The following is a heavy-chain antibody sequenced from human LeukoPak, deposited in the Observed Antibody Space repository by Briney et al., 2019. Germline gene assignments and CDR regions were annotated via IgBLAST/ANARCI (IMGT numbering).Heavy chain of an antibody. CDR2: IYHSGST. Sequence: SESLSLTCAVYGGSFSGYYWSWIRQPPGKGLGWIGYIYHSGSTYYNPSLKSRVTISVDRSKNQFSLKLSSVTAADTAVYYCARVGASVDAFDIWGQGTMVTVSS. J-gene: IGHJ3*02. V-gene: IGHV4-34*01. D-gene: IGHD3-10*01. CDR1: GGSFSGYY. CDR3: ARVGASVDAFDI.